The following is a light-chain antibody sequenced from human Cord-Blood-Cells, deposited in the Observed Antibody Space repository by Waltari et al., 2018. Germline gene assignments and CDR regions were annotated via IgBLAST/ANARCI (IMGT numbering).Light chain of an antibody. CDR2: LNSDGSH. V-gene: IGLV4-69*01. J-gene: IGLJ3*02. CDR1: SGHSSYA. CDR3: QTWGTGIGV. Sequence: QLVLTQSPSASASLGASVKLTCTLSSGHSSYATAWHQQQPEKGPRYLMKLNSDGSHSKGDGMPDRFSGSSSGAERYLTIASRRSEDEADYYCQTWGTGIGVFGGGTKLTVL.